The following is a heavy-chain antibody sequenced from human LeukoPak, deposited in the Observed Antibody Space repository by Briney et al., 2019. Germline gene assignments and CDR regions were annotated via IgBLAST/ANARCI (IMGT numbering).Heavy chain of an antibody. Sequence: PGGSLRLSCAASGFPFANTWMHWVRQAPGKGLVWVSLITGDGSSSSYADSVKGRFTISRDNTKNTLYLQMHSLRTEDTAVYYCVIGGTYGSGSWGQGTLVTVSS. CDR3: VIGGTYGSGS. CDR2: ITGDGSSS. V-gene: IGHV3-74*01. CDR1: GFPFANTW. D-gene: IGHD3-10*01. J-gene: IGHJ4*02.